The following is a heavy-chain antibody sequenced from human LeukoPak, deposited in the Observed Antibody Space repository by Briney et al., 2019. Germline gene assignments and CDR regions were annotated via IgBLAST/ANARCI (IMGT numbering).Heavy chain of an antibody. V-gene: IGHV4-59*12. CDR3: ARGGGSYYYDSSGYCFDY. CDR1: GGSISSYY. Sequence: PSETLSLTCTVSGGSISSYYWSWIRQPPGKGLEWIGYIYYSGSTNYNPSLKSRVTISVDTSKNQFSLKLSSVTAADTAVYYCARGGGSYYYDSSGYCFDYWGQGTLVTVSS. CDR2: IYYSGST. D-gene: IGHD3-22*01. J-gene: IGHJ4*02.